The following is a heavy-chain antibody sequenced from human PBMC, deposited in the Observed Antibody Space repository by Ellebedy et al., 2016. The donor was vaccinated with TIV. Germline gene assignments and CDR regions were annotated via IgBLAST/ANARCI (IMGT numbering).Heavy chain of an antibody. Sequence: MPSETLSLTCAVYGGSFSDYYWSWIRQHPGKGLEWIGYIYYSGSAYYNPSLKSRVTISLDTSKNQFSLKLSSVTAADTAVYYCARGMKDSSGYFYWYFDLWGRGTLVTVSS. CDR2: IYYSGSA. CDR3: ARGMKDSSGYFYWYFDL. D-gene: IGHD3-22*01. CDR1: GGSFSDYY. V-gene: IGHV4-31*11. J-gene: IGHJ2*01.